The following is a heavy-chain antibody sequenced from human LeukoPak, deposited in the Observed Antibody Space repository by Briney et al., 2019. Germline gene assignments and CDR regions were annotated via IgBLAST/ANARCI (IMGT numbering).Heavy chain of an antibody. CDR2: IRYDGIVT. J-gene: IGHJ4*02. D-gene: IGHD6-25*01. V-gene: IGHV3-74*01. CDR3: AKGSAAGRPYYFDY. Sequence: GGSLRLSCVASEFTFSNYWIHWVRQPPGKGLVWVSRIRYDGIVTNYADSVEGRFTISRDNAKNTVHLQMNSLRDDDTAVYYCAKGSAAGRPYYFDYWGQGTLVTVSS. CDR1: EFTFSNYW.